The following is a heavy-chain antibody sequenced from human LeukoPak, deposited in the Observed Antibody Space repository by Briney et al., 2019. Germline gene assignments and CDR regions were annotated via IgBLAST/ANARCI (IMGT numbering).Heavy chain of an antibody. Sequence: GGSLRLSCAASGFTFSNYAMSWVRQAPGKGLEWVSAISVSGGSTYYADSVKGRFTISRDNSKNTLYLQMNSLRAEDTAAYYCARLLGYCSSNSCYKTPYFDYWGQGTLVTVSS. D-gene: IGHD2-2*02. CDR1: GFTFSNYA. J-gene: IGHJ4*02. V-gene: IGHV3-23*01. CDR2: ISVSGGST. CDR3: ARLLGYCSSNSCYKTPYFDY.